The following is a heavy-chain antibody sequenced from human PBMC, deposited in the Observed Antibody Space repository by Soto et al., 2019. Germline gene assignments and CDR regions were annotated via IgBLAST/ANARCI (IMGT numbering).Heavy chain of an antibody. CDR3: ARDVHP. Sequence: GGSLRLSCAASGFTFSIYSMHWVRQAPGKGLEWVSSISSTSNYIYYADSVKGRFTISRDNAKNSLFLQMDSLRVEDTALYYCARDVHPWGQGTLVTVSS. V-gene: IGHV3-21*01. CDR1: GFTFSIYS. CDR2: ISSTSNYI. J-gene: IGHJ5*02.